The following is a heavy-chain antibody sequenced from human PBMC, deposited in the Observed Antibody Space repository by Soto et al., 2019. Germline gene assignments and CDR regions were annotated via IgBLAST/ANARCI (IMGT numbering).Heavy chain of an antibody. D-gene: IGHD3-10*01. CDR2: IIPIFGTA. CDR3: ARGPSFMVRGASYCYYGMDV. Sequence: SVKVSCKASGGTFSSYAISWVRQAPGQGLEWMGGIIPIFGTANYAQKFQGRVTITADESTSTAYMELSSLRSEDTAVYYCARGPSFMVRGASYCYYGMDVWGQGTTVTVSS. J-gene: IGHJ6*02. CDR1: GGTFSSYA. V-gene: IGHV1-69*13.